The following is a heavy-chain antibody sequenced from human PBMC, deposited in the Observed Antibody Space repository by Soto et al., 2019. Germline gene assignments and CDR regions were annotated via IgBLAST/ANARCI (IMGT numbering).Heavy chain of an antibody. J-gene: IGHJ4*02. CDR1: GYTFTTFW. D-gene: IGHD2-2*01. V-gene: IGHV5-10-1*01. CDR2: IDPGDTYA. Sequence: GESLKISCTGFGYTFTTFWISWVRQMPGKGLEWMGRIDPGDTYATYSPAFQGHVTISADKATSTAYLQWSSLKASDTAMYYCVRLLCLSTSSYPGSRHSFDYWGQGAVVTVSS. CDR3: VRLLCLSTSSYPGSRHSFDY.